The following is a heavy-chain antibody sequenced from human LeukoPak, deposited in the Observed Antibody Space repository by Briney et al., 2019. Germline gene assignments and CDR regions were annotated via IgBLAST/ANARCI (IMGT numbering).Heavy chain of an antibody. Sequence: PSETLSLTCAVYGGSFSGYYWSWIRLPPGKGLEWIGEINHSGSTNYNPSLKSRVTISLDTSKNQFSLKLSSVTAADTAMYYCARGSTARQFYYYGLDVWGQGTTVTVSS. J-gene: IGHJ6*02. CDR3: ARGSTARQFYYYGLDV. D-gene: IGHD6-6*01. CDR2: INHSGST. V-gene: IGHV4-34*01. CDR1: GGSFSGYY.